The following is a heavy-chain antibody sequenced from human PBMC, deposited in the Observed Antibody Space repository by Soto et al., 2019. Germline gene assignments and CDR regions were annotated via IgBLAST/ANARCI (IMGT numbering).Heavy chain of an antibody. J-gene: IGHJ6*02. V-gene: IGHV5-10-1*01. CDR2: IDPSDSYT. CDR1: GYSFTSYW. Sequence: GESLKISCKGSGYSFTSYWISWVRQMPGKGLEWMGRIDPSDSYTNYSPSFQGHVTISADKSISTAYLQWSSLKASDTAMYYCAGQYGGNSPYYYYYGMDVWGQGTTVTVSS. CDR3: AGQYGGNSPYYYYYGMDV. D-gene: IGHD2-21*02.